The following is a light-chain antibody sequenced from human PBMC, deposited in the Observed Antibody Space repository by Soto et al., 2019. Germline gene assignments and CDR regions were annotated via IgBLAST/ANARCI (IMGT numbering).Light chain of an antibody. CDR1: SSNIGAGYD. CDR2: GNS. J-gene: IGLJ2*01. V-gene: IGLV1-40*01. CDR3: QSYDSSLRGV. Sequence: QSVLTQPPSVSGAPGQRVTISCTGSSSNIGAGYDVHWYQQLPGTAPKLLIYGNSNRPSGVPDRFAGSKSGTSASLAIAGLQAEDEAGYYCQSYDSSLRGVFGGGTKLT.